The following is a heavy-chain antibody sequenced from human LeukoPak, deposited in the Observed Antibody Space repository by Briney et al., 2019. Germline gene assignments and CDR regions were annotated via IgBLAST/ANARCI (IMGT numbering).Heavy chain of an antibody. CDR1: GLTFSSYG. D-gene: IGHD6-19*01. J-gene: IGHJ4*02. CDR2: ISYDGSNK. CDR3: ARMAVAARDYFDY. V-gene: IGHV3-30*03. Sequence: SGGSLRLSCAASGLTFSSYGMHWVRQAPGKGLEWVAVISYDGSNKYYADSVKGRFTISRDNSKNTLYLQMNSLRAEDTAVYYCARMAVAARDYFDYWGQGTLVTVSS.